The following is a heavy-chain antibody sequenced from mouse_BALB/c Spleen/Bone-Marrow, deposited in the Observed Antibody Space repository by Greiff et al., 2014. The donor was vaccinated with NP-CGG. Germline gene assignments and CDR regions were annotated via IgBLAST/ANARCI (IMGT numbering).Heavy chain of an antibody. CDR1: GYTFTSYV. CDR3: ARKVWYYAMDY. Sequence: EVQLQQSGPELVKPGASVKMSCKASGYTFTSYVMHWVKQKPGQGLEWIGYINPYNDGTKYNEKFKGKATLTSDKSSSTAYMELSSLTSEDSAVYYGARKVWYYAMDYWGQGTSVTVSS. CDR2: INPYNDGT. J-gene: IGHJ4*01. V-gene: IGHV1-14*01. D-gene: IGHD2-10*02.